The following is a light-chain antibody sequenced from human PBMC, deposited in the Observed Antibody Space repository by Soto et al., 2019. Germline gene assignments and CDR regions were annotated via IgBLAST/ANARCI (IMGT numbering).Light chain of an antibody. J-gene: IGKJ4*01. CDR3: QQYGSSPVT. CDR2: GAS. Sequence: EIVLTQSPGTLSLSPGERATLSCRASQRVSSSYLAWYQQKPGQAPRLLIYGASSRATAIPDRFSGSGSGTDFTLTISRLEPEDFAVYYCQQYGSSPVTFGGGTKVEIK. CDR1: QRVSSSY. V-gene: IGKV3-20*01.